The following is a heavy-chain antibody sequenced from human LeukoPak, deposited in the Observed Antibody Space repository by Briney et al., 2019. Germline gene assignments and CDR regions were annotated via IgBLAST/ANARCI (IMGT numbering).Heavy chain of an antibody. CDR1: RYTLSELS. J-gene: IGHJ4*02. CDR2: FDPEDGEA. V-gene: IGHV1-24*01. Sequence: GASVNVSFTVSRYTLSELSMHWVRQAPGKGLEWMGGFDPEDGEAIYAQKFQGRVTITEDTSTDTGYIELSSLRSEDTAVYYCAAGRPYSLLDYWGQGTLVTVSS. D-gene: IGHD5-18*01. CDR3: AAGRPYSLLDY.